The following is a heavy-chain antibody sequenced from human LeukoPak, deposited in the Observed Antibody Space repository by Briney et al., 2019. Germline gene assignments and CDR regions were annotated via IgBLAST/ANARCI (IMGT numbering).Heavy chain of an antibody. D-gene: IGHD2-2*01. CDR1: GFTFSSFT. V-gene: IGHV3-21*01. CDR2: ISISSSYI. J-gene: IGHJ6*03. CDR3: AREWNIVVVPAAIAYYYMDV. Sequence: GGSLGLSCAASGFTFSSFTMTWARQAPGKGLEWVSSISISSSYIYYADSVKGRFTISRDNAKNSLYLQMNSLRAEDTAVYYCAREWNIVVVPAAIAYYYMDVWGKGTTVTVSS.